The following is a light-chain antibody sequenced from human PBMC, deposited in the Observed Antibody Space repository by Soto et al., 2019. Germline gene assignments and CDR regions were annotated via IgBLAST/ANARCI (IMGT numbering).Light chain of an antibody. Sequence: EHGLTPSPGSLSLSAGERPTLSCRASQSVSSYLAWYQQKPGQAPRLLIYATSNRATGIPARFSGSGSGTDFTLTISSLEPEDFAVYYCQQRSSWPSSFGPGTKVDIK. CDR1: QSVSSY. CDR3: QQRSSWPSS. V-gene: IGKV3-11*01. CDR2: ATS. J-gene: IGKJ3*01.